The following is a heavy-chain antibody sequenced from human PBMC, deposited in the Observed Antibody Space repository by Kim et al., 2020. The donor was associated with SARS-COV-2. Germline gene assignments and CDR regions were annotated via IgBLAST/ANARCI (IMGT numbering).Heavy chain of an antibody. J-gene: IGHJ4*02. CDR2: GSP. CDR3: ARDSGYIDF. V-gene: IGHV4-4*06. D-gene: IGHD6-19*01. Sequence: GSPNYNPSLKSRVTMSVDTSNTRFSLNLYSVTAADTAVYFCARDSGYIDFWGQGTLVTVSS.